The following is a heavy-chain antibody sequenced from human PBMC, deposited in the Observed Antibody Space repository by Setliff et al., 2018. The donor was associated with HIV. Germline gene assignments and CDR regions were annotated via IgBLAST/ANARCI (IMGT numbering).Heavy chain of an antibody. CDR3: TRDLGYDSFDI. D-gene: IGHD3-22*01. V-gene: IGHV3-7*01. CDR1: GFTFSSYW. CDR2: IKQDGSEE. J-gene: IGHJ3*02. Sequence: LRLSCAASGFTFSSYWMHWVRQAPGKGLEWVAKIKQDGSEEYYVDSVRGRFTISRDNAKNSLYLQMNSLRGEDTALYYCTRDLGYDSFDIWGQGTMVTVSS.